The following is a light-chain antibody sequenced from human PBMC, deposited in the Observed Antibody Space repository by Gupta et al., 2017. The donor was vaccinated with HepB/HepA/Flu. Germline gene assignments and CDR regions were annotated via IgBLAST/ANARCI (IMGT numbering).Light chain of an antibody. V-gene: IGLV2-18*02. CDR1: TSDVGSYNR. J-gene: IGLJ2*01. CDR2: EIT. Sequence: QSALTQPPSVSGSPGQSVTISCTGTTSDVGSYNRVSWYQQSPGTAPKLLISEITKRPSGVPDRFSGSKSGSTASLTISGLQAEDEANYYCSSHTSRSTVIFGGGTKLTVL. CDR3: SSHTSRSTVI.